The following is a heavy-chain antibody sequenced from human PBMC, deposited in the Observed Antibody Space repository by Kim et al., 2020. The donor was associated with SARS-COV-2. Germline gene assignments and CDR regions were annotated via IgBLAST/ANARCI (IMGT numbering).Heavy chain of an antibody. CDR1: GGTFSSYA. Sequence: SVKVSCKASGGTFSSYAISWVRQAPGQGLEWMGGIIPIFGTANYAQKFQGRVTITADESTSTAYMELSSLRSEDTAVYYCARGEMEIFGVVYYFDYWGQGTLVTVSS. CDR2: IIPIFGTA. V-gene: IGHV1-69*13. D-gene: IGHD3-3*01. CDR3: ARGEMEIFGVVYYFDY. J-gene: IGHJ4*02.